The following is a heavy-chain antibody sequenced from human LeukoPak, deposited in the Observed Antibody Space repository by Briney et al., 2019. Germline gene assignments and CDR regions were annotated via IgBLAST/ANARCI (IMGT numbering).Heavy chain of an antibody. J-gene: IGHJ4*02. D-gene: IGHD5-12*01. V-gene: IGHV5-51*01. Sequence: GESLKISCKGSGYSFTSYWIGWVRQMPWKGLEWMGIIYPGDSDTRYSPSFQGQVTISANKSISTAYLQWSSLKASDTAMYYCARAPSGYVSSWYFDYWGQGTLVTVSS. CDR1: GYSFTSYW. CDR3: ARAPSGYVSSWYFDY. CDR2: IYPGDSDT.